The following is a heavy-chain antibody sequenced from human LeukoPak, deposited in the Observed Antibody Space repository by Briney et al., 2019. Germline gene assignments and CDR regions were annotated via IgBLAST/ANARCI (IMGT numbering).Heavy chain of an antibody. V-gene: IGHV3-33*01. CDR2: IWYDGSNK. D-gene: IGHD3-10*01. J-gene: IGHJ4*02. Sequence: PGGSLRLSCAASGFTFSSYNMHWVRQAPGKGLEWVAIIWYDGSNKNYADSVKGRFTISRDNAKNSLYLQMNSLRDEDTAVYYCARAPVIDYFGSGSYFDYWGQGTLVTVSS. CDR3: ARAPVIDYFGSGSYFDY. CDR1: GFTFSSYN.